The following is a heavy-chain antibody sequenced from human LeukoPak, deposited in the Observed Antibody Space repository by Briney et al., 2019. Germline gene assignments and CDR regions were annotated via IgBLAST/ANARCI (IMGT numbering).Heavy chain of an antibody. CDR3: ARHCASGTCAFDI. J-gene: IGHJ3*02. V-gene: IGHV4-59*08. CDR2: IYFTGST. CDR1: GGSISTYY. D-gene: IGHD6-13*01. Sequence: SETLSLTCTVSGGSISTYYWSRIRQPPGRGLEWIGYIYFTGSTNYNPSLQSRVTISVDTSKNQFSLKLTSVTAADTAVYYCARHCASGTCAFDIWGQGTMVTVSS.